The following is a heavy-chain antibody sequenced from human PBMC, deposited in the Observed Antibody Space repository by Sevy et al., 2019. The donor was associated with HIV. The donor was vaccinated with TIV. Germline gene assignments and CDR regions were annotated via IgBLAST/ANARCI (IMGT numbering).Heavy chain of an antibody. CDR3: ARPAYVYTNYGLDY. CDR2: INAANGDT. Sequence: ASVKVSCKTSGYTFTSYTIYWVRQAPGERLEWMGWINAANGDTKYSQKFQGRVTITRDTSATTVYMELSSLRSEDTAVYYCARPAYVYTNYGLDYWGQGTLVTVSS. D-gene: IGHD4-4*01. J-gene: IGHJ4*02. V-gene: IGHV1-3*01. CDR1: GYTFTSYT.